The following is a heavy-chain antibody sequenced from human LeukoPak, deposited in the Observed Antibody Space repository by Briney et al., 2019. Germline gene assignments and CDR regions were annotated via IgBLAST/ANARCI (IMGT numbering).Heavy chain of an antibody. J-gene: IGHJ5*02. CDR1: GGSISSGSYY. D-gene: IGHD2-15*01. Sequence: SETLPLTCTVSGGSISSGSYYWSWIRQPAGKGLEWIGRIYTSGGTNYNPSLKSRVTISVDTSKNQFSLKLSSVTAADTAVYYCARSCSGGSCYSGFDPWGQGTLVTVSS. CDR3: ARSCSGGSCYSGFDP. V-gene: IGHV4-61*02. CDR2: IYTSGGT.